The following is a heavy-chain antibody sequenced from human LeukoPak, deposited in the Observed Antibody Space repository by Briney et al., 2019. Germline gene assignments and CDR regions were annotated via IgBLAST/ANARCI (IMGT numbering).Heavy chain of an antibody. D-gene: IGHD6-19*01. CDR3: SRDRRGWYREYFQH. CDR1: GFTFSSYE. V-gene: IGHV3-48*03. Sequence: PGGSLRLSCAASGFTFSSYEMNWVRQAPGKGLEWVSYISSSGSTIHYADSVKGRFTISRDNAKNSLSLQMNSRRAEDTAVYYCSRDRRGWYREYFQHWGQGTLVTVSS. CDR2: ISSSGSTI. J-gene: IGHJ1*01.